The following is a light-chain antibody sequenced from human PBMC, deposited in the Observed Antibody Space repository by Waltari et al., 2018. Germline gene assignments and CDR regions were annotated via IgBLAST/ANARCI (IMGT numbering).Light chain of an antibody. CDR3: SSYISSSTLEL. J-gene: IGLJ2*01. CDR2: DVS. V-gene: IGLV2-14*03. Sequence: SALTQAASVSGSPGQSITIACTASSSDVGGYNYVAWYQQHPGKAPKLIIYDVSNRPSGVSNRFSGSKSGNTASLTISGLQAEDEADYYCSSYISSSTLELFGGGTSLTVL. CDR1: SSDVGGYNY.